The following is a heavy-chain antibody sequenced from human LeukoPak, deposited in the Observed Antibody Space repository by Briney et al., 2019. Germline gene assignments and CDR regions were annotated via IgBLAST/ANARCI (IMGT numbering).Heavy chain of an antibody. Sequence: SETLSLTCSFSIVSIKNYYRNWIRQCPGKGLQWIGYIYYTGSTDYNFSLKSRVTISLDTSENQFSLRLNSVTAADSAVYFCASSRGPSSSWSFDSWGQGILVTVSS. CDR1: IVSIKNYY. V-gene: IGHV4-59*01. CDR3: ASSRGPSSSWSFDS. CDR2: IYYTGST. D-gene: IGHD6-13*01. J-gene: IGHJ4*02.